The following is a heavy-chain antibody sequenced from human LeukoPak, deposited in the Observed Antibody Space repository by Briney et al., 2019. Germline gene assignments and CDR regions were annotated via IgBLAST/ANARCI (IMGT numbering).Heavy chain of an antibody. Sequence: GASVKVSCKASGYTFTSYGISWVRQAPGQGLEWMGWISAYNGNTNYAQKLQGRVTMTTDTSTSTAYMELRSLRSDDTAVYYCARGSGYSSGWHPGPTFDYWGQGTLVTVSS. V-gene: IGHV1-18*01. CDR2: ISAYNGNT. J-gene: IGHJ4*02. CDR3: ARGSGYSSGWHPGPTFDY. CDR1: GYTFTSYG. D-gene: IGHD6-19*01.